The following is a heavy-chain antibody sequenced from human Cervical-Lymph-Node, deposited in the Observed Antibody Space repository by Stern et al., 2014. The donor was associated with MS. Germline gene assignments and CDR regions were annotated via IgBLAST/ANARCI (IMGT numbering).Heavy chain of an antibody. CDR3: ARLGSGYDSNYLDF. J-gene: IGHJ4*02. D-gene: IGHD5-12*01. CDR2: IIPIFGTA. CDR1: GGTFSTNK. V-gene: IGHV1-69*01. Sequence: QVQLVQSGTEVKKPGSSVKVSCKVSGGTFSTNKISWVRQAPGQGLEWMGGIIPIFGTADYAQNVQDGVSIIAGESTSEVFMELSSLRSDDTAVYYCARLGSGYDSNYLDFWGQGILVTVSS.